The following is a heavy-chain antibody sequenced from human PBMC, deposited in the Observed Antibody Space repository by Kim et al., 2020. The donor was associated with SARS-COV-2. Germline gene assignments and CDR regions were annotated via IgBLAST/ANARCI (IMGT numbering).Heavy chain of an antibody. Sequence: QDGNEKDDVDSVKGSFNISRDNAKNSMYLQRDSLRAEDTAVYYCAVSFDYWGQGTLVTVSS. J-gene: IGHJ4*02. D-gene: IGHD3-10*01. CDR3: AVSFDY. V-gene: IGHV3-7*01. CDR2: QDGNEK.